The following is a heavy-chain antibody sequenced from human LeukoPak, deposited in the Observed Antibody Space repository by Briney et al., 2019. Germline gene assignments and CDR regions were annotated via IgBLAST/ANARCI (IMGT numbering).Heavy chain of an antibody. D-gene: IGHD3-10*01. CDR1: GYTFTGYY. V-gene: IGHV1-2*02. CDR3: AREITMVRGVIIKAFDI. J-gene: IGHJ3*02. CDR2: INPNSGGT. Sequence: VASVKVSCKASGYTFTGYYMHWVRQAPGQGLEWMGWINPNSGGTNYAQKFQGRVTMTRDTSISTAYMELSRLRSDDTAVYYCAREITMVRGVIIKAFDIWGQGTMVTVSS.